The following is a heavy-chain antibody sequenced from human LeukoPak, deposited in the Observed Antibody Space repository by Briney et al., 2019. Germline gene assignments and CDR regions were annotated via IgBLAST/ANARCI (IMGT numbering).Heavy chain of an antibody. J-gene: IGHJ4*02. CDR1: GFTVSSNY. Sequence: GGSLRLSCAASGFTVSSNYMSWVRQAPGKGLEWVSVIHSGGNTYYADSVKGRFTISRDNSKDTLYLQMNSLRAEDTAVYYCARDLNSGGSFWGQGTLVTVSS. CDR2: IHSGGNT. D-gene: IGHD2-15*01. V-gene: IGHV3-53*01. CDR3: ARDLNSGGSF.